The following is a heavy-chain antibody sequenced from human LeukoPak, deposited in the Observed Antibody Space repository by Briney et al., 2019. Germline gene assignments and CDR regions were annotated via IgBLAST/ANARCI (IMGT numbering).Heavy chain of an antibody. J-gene: IGHJ5*02. Sequence: SETLSLTCAVYGGSFSGYYWTWIRQPPGKGLEWIGYIYTSGSPNYSPSLKSRVTISLDTSKNQFSLKLSSVTAADTAVYYCVRQDQGATWFDPWGQGILVTVSS. CDR1: GGSFSGYY. D-gene: IGHD1-26*01. CDR3: VRQDQGATWFDP. CDR2: IYTSGSP. V-gene: IGHV4-4*09.